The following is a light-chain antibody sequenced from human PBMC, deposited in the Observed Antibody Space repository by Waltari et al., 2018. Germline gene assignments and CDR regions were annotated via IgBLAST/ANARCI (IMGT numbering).Light chain of an antibody. Sequence: DMQMTPAPPTLSASVGDRVTLTCRASLNIFGRLAWYQQKPGIPPKLLIYETSNLESGVPSRFSGSGSGTDFTLVIDSLQPDDFATYYCQNYHIRKAFGQGTNVEIK. CDR2: ETS. V-gene: IGKV1-5*03. CDR1: LNIFGR. CDR3: QNYHIRKA. J-gene: IGKJ2*01.